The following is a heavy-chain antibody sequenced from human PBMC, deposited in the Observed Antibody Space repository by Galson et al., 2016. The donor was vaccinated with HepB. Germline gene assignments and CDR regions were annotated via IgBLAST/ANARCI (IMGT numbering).Heavy chain of an antibody. CDR3: AKDGGVDFPDAFDI. J-gene: IGHJ3*02. CDR2: ISYDGSNK. Sequence: SLRLSCAASGFTFSSYGMHWVRQAPGKGLEWVAVISYDGSNKYDADSVKGRFTISRDNSKNTLFLQMSSLRADDTAVYYCAKDGGVDFPDAFDIWGQGTMVTVSS. CDR1: GFTFSSYG. V-gene: IGHV3-30*18. D-gene: IGHD2-21*02.